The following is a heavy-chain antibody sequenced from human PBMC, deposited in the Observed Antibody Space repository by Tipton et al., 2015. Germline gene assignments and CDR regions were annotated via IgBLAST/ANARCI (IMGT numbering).Heavy chain of an antibody. J-gene: IGHJ3*01. Sequence: SLRLSCAASGFTFNSYGMNWVRQAPGKGLEWVSGIRSNGDRTYYAGSVKGRFTISRDNSKNTLSLQMNSLRAEDTAVYYCAKVXXSGIXXPXXXEVWGQGTMVTVSS. V-gene: IGHV3-23*01. CDR3: AKVXXSGIXXPXXXEV. CDR1: GFTFNSYG. D-gene: IGHD3-10*01. CDR2: IRSNGDRT.